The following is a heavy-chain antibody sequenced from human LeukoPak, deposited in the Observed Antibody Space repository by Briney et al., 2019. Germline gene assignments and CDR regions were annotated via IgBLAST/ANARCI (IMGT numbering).Heavy chain of an antibody. D-gene: IGHD3-3*01. Sequence: SVKVSCKASGGTFSSYTISWVREAPGQGLEWMGRIIPILGIANYAQKFQGRVTITADKSTSTAYMELSSLRSEDTAVYYCARELGASGYYHRYIYYFDYWGQGTLVTVSS. J-gene: IGHJ4*02. CDR2: IIPILGIA. CDR1: GGTFSSYT. CDR3: ARELGASGYYHRYIYYFDY. V-gene: IGHV1-69*04.